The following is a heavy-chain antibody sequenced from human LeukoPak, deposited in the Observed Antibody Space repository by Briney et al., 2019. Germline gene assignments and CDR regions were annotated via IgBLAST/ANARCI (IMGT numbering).Heavy chain of an antibody. Sequence: GASVKVSCKASGYIFTSYYIHWVRQAPGQGLEWMGMIYPRDGSTSYAQKFQGRVTVTRDTSTSTVHMELSGLRSEDTAVYYCARDQEGFDYWGREPWSPSPQ. CDR1: GYIFTSYY. CDR2: IYPRDGST. CDR3: ARDQEGFDY. J-gene: IGHJ4*02. V-gene: IGHV1-46*01.